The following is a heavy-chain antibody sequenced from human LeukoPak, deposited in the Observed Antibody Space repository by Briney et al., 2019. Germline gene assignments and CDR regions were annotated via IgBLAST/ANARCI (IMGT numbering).Heavy chain of an antibody. CDR3: AKDDEGYGLDY. J-gene: IGHJ4*02. D-gene: IGHD5-18*01. CDR1: GFTFTSYW. V-gene: IGHV3-7*01. Sequence: GGSLRLSCAASGFTFTSYWMSWVRQVPGKGPEWVANIKQDGSEKYYVDSVKGRFTISRDNSKNTLYLQMNSLRAEDTAVYYCAKDDEGYGLDYWGQGTLVTVSS. CDR2: IKQDGSEK.